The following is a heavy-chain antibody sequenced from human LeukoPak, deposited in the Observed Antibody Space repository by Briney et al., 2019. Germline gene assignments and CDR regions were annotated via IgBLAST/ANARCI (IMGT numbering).Heavy chain of an antibody. Sequence: SETLSLTCTVSGGSISSYYWSWIRQPPGKGLEWIGYIYYSGSTNYSPSLKSRVTISVDTSKIQFSLKLSSVTAADTAVYYCARYSGYGSGYLDYWAREPWSPSPQ. J-gene: IGHJ4*02. D-gene: IGHD5-12*01. V-gene: IGHV4-59*01. CDR1: GGSISSYY. CDR3: ARYSGYGSGYLDY. CDR2: IYYSGST.